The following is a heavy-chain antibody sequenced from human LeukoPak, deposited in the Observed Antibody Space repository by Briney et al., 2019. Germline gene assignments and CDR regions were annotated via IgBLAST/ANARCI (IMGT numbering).Heavy chain of an antibody. D-gene: IGHD3-16*01. V-gene: IGHV4-38-2*02. CDR1: GYSISSGYY. CDR2: IYTSGNT. CDR3: ATQQGGFDY. Sequence: SETLSLTCTVSGYSISSGYYWGWIRQPPGKGLEWIGRIYTSGNTNYNPSLKSRVIISLDTSKNQFSLKLSSVTAADTAVYYCATQQGGFDYWGQGTLVTVSS. J-gene: IGHJ4*02.